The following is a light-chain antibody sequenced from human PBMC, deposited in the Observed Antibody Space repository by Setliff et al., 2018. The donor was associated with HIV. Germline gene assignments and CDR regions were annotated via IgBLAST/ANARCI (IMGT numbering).Light chain of an antibody. Sequence: QSALTQPASVSGSPGQSITISCTAASDDFSGYMSVSWYQQHPGKAPKVVLYDVSTRPTGISNRFSGSQSGTTASLTISGLRSEDEADYYCSSYTDTSTRVFGTGTKAPS. V-gene: IGLV2-14*03. J-gene: IGLJ1*01. CDR1: SDDFSGYMS. CDR2: DVS. CDR3: SSYTDTSTRV.